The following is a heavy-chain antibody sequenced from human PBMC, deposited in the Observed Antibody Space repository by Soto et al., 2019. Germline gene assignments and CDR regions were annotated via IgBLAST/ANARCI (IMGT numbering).Heavy chain of an antibody. CDR3: ARHRSWKAVYYGMDV. CDR2: IDPSDSYT. CDR1: GYSFTCYW. Sequence: GESLKISCKGSGYSFTCYWISCVRQMPGKGLEWMGRIDPSDSYTNYSPSFQGHVTISADKSISTAYLQWSSLKASDTAMYYCARHRSWKAVYYGMDVWGQGTTVTVSS. V-gene: IGHV5-10-1*01. J-gene: IGHJ6*02. D-gene: IGHD1-1*01.